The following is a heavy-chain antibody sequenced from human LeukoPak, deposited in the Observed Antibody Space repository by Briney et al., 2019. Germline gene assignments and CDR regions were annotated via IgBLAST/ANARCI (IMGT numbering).Heavy chain of an antibody. V-gene: IGHV3-15*07. CDR2: IASKTDGGAT. D-gene: IGHD3-10*01. CDR3: TTGIRGD. CDR1: GLTVTNAW. Sequence: PGGSLRLSCSASGLTVTNAWMNWVRQAPGEGLDWVGRIASKTDGGATDYAAPVKGRFTISRDDSKNTLNLQMDSLKTEDTAVYYCTTGIRGDWGQGTLVTVSS. J-gene: IGHJ4*02.